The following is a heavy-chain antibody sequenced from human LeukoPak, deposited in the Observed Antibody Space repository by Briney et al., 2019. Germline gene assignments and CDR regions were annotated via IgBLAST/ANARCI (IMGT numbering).Heavy chain of an antibody. J-gene: IGHJ4*02. V-gene: IGHV4-38-2*01. CDR2: IYHSGST. D-gene: IGHD1-1*01. Sequence: SETLSLTCAVSGYSISSGYYWGWIRQPPGKGLEWIGSIYHSGSTYYNPSLKSRVTISVDTSKNQFSLKLSSVTAADTAVYCCARRRKNDVLDYWGQGTLVTVSS. CDR3: ARRRKNDVLDY. CDR1: GYSISSGYY.